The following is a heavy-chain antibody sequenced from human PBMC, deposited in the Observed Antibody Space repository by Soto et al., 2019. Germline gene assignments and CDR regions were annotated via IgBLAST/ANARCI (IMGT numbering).Heavy chain of an antibody. Sequence: QVQLQESGPGLVKPSETLSLTCTVSGGSISTYYWSWIRQPPGKGLEWIGYIYYSGSTNYNPSLKSRVPLSIHTPTNRFSLNLNSVTAADTAVYYCARWAAGSSTFDQWGQGTLVTVSS. CDR1: GGSISTYY. D-gene: IGHD3-16*01. V-gene: IGHV4-59*08. CDR3: ARWAAGSSTFDQ. J-gene: IGHJ4*02. CDR2: IYYSGST.